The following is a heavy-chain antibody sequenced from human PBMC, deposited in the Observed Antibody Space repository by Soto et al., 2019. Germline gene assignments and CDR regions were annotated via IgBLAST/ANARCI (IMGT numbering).Heavy chain of an antibody. CDR3: AKAAYDILTGVDY. J-gene: IGHJ4*02. CDR1: GFTCINYA. D-gene: IGHD3-9*01. V-gene: IGHV3-23*01. Sequence: PGGSLRLSCVASGFTCINYAMSWVRQAPGKGLEWVSGISGSGGSTYYADSVKGRFTISRDNSKNMLYLQLSSLRAEDTAVYYCAKAAYDILTGVDYWGQGALVTVSS. CDR2: ISGSGGST.